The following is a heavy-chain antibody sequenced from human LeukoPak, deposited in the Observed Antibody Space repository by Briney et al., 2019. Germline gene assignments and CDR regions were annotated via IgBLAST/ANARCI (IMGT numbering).Heavy chain of an antibody. CDR2: IYDSGTT. V-gene: IGHV3-53*01. J-gene: IGHJ4*02. CDR1: GFTVSSNY. CDR3: AGRRSSGWYAY. D-gene: IGHD6-19*01. Sequence: PGGSLRLSCATSGFTVSSNYMSWVRQAPGKGLEWVTVIYDSGTTYYADSAKGRFLIFRDTSKNTVDLQMNSLRVEDTAVYYCAGRRSSGWYAYWGQGTLVTVSS.